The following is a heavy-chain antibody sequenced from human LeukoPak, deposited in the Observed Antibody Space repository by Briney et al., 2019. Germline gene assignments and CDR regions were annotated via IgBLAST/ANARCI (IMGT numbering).Heavy chain of an antibody. J-gene: IGHJ3*02. V-gene: IGHV4-34*01. CDR1: GGSFSGYY. CDR2: INHSGST. CDR3: ARGYFDETDAFDI. D-gene: IGHD3-9*01. Sequence: SETLSLTCAVYGGSFSGYYWSWIRQPPGKGLEWIGEINHSGSTNYNPSLKSRVTISVDTSNNQFSLKLSSVTAADTAVYYCARGYFDETDAFDIWGQGTMVTVSS.